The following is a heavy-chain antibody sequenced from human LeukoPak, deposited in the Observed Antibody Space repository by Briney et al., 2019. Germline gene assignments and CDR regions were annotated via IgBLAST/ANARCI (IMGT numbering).Heavy chain of an antibody. CDR2: INPNSGGT. Sequence: GASVKVSCKASGYTFTGYYMHWVRQAPGQGLEWMGWINPNSGGTNYAQKFQGRVTMTRDTSISTAYMELSRLRSDDTAVYYCARDLDITMMVDWFDPWGQGTLVTVSS. J-gene: IGHJ5*02. V-gene: IGHV1-2*02. D-gene: IGHD3-22*01. CDR1: GYTFTGYY. CDR3: ARDLDITMMVDWFDP.